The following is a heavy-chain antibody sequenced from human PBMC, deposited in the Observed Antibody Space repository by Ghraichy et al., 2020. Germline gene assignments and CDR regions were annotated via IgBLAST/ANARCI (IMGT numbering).Heavy chain of an antibody. J-gene: IGHJ6*01. CDR2: ISTYNGNT. CDR3: ARPAAYIVAAYHYVAMDV. V-gene: IGHV1-18*04. Sequence: ASVKVSCKASGYTFPNYCISWVRQAPGQGLEWMGWISTYNGNTNYAQRLQGRVTMTKDTSTSTAYMELRSLRSDDTAVYYCARPAAYIVAAYHYVAMDVWGQETTVTIYS. CDR1: GYTFPNYC. D-gene: IGHD1-26*01.